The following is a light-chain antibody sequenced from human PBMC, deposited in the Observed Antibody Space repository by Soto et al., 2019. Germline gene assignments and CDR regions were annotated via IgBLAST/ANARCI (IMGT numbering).Light chain of an antibody. J-gene: IGLJ1*01. V-gene: IGLV2-14*01. CDR3: SSYTSTSNLFV. CDR2: EVT. CDR1: SSDVGGYNY. Sequence: QSALTQPASVSGSPGQSITISCTGTSSDVGGYNYVSWYQQHPGKAPKLMIYEVTNRPSGLSDRFSGSKSGNTASLTISGLQAEDEADYYCSSYTSTSNLFVFGTGTKLTVL.